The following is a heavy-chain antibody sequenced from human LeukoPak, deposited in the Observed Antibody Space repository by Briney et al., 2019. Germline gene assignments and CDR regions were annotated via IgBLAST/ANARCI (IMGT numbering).Heavy chain of an antibody. Sequence: GGSLRLSCAASGFTFSDYYMSWVRQDPGKELEWVSGINWDGGSTGYADSVKGRFTISRDNAKNSLYLQMNSLRAEDTALYYCARGNPFGYYDPYFDYWGQGTLVTVSS. J-gene: IGHJ4*02. CDR3: ARGNPFGYYDPYFDY. V-gene: IGHV3-20*04. CDR1: GFTFSDYY. D-gene: IGHD3-3*01. CDR2: INWDGGST.